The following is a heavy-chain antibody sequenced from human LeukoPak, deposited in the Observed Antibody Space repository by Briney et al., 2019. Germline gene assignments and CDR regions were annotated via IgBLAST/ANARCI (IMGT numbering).Heavy chain of an antibody. CDR2: IYYSGST. Sequence: PSETLSLTCTVSGGSISSGDYYWSWIRQPPGKGLEWIGYIYYSGSTYYNPSLKSRVTISVDTSKNQFSLELSSVTAADTAVYYCAPMGGSSGAFDIWGQGTMVTVSS. D-gene: IGHD1-26*01. V-gene: IGHV4-30-4*08. CDR3: APMGGSSGAFDI. CDR1: GGSISSGDYY. J-gene: IGHJ3*02.